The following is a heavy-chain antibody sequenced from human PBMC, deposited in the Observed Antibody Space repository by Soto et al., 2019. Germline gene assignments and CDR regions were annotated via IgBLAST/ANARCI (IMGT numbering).Heavy chain of an antibody. CDR3: AKDRGYSPAVAGRNISHGIDV. Sequence: QVQLVESGGGVVQPGRSLRLSCAASGFTFSSYGMHWVRQAPGKGLEWVAVISYDGSNKYYADSVKGRFTISRDNSKNTLYLQMNSLRAEDTAVYYCAKDRGYSPAVAGRNISHGIDVWGQGTTVTVSS. CDR1: GFTFSSYG. V-gene: IGHV3-30*18. D-gene: IGHD6-19*01. CDR2: ISYDGSNK. J-gene: IGHJ6*02.